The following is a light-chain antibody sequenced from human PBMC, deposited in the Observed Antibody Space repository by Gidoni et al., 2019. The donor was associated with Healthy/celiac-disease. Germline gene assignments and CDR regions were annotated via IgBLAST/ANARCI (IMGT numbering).Light chain of an antibody. CDR3: QQYNNSLT. V-gene: IGKV3-15*01. Sequence: EIVMTQSPATLSVSPGERATLSCRASQSVSSNLAWYQKKPGQAPRLLIYGASTRATGIPARFSGSGSGTEFTLTISSLQSEDFAVYYCQQYNNSLTFGGGTKVEIK. J-gene: IGKJ4*01. CDR2: GAS. CDR1: QSVSSN.